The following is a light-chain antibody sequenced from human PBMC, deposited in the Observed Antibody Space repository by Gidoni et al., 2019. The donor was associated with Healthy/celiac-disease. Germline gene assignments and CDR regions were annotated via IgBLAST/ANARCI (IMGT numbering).Light chain of an antibody. CDR3: SSYTSSSTWV. CDR1: SSDVGGYNY. Sequence: SALTQPASVSASPGPSITISCTGTSSDVGGYNYVSWYQQHPGKAPKLMIYEVSKRPSGVSNRFAGSKYGNTASPTSSGLQDEDEADYYCSSYTSSSTWVFGGGTKLTVL. V-gene: IGLV2-14*01. J-gene: IGLJ3*02. CDR2: EVS.